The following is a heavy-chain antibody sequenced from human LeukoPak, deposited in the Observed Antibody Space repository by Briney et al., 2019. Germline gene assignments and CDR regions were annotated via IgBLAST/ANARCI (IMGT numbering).Heavy chain of an antibody. D-gene: IGHD2-2*01. J-gene: IGHJ5*02. V-gene: IGHV1-2*02. CDR1: GYTFTGYY. CDR2: INPNSGGT. CDR3: ERDATSDQLLPYNWFDP. Sequence: GASVKVSCKASGYTFTGYYMHWVRQAPGQGLEWMEWINPNSGGTNYAQKFQGRVTMTRDTSISTAYMELSRLRSDDTAVYYCERDATSDQLLPYNWFDPWGQGTLVTVSS.